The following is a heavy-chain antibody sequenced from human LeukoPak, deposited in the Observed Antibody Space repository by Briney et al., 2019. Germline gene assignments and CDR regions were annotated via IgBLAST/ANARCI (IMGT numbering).Heavy chain of an antibody. CDR1: GFTFSSHW. CDR3: ARRGITISGVLVYHYSGLDV. D-gene: IGHD3-3*01. Sequence: GGSLRLSCAGSGFTFSSHWMNWVRQAPGKGLEWVASIKEDGSEKHYEDSVSGRFTISRDNAKNSLHLQMSSLRAEDTAVYYCARRGITISGVLVYHYSGLDVWGQGTTVTVSS. J-gene: IGHJ6*02. CDR2: IKEDGSEK. V-gene: IGHV3-7*01.